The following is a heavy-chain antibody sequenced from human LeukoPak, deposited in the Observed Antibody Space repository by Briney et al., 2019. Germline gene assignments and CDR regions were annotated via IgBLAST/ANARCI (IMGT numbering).Heavy chain of an antibody. Sequence: GGSLRLSCAASGFTFSSFGMHWVRQAPGKGLEWVAFIRFDGNNDFQADSVKGRFTISRDISKNTLYLQMNSLRPDDTAVYYCAKDHYDSSGDRIDYWGQGVLVTVSS. D-gene: IGHD3-22*01. J-gene: IGHJ4*02. V-gene: IGHV3-30*02. CDR1: GFTFSSFG. CDR2: IRFDGNND. CDR3: AKDHYDSSGDRIDY.